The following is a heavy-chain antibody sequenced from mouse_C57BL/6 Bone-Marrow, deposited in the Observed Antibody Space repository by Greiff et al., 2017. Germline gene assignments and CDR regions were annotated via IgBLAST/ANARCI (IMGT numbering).Heavy chain of an antibody. CDR2: FDPANGTA. D-gene: IGHD2-14*01. CDR1: GFNIKNTY. J-gene: IGHJ4*01. Sequence: VPLQPSVAELVRPGASVKLSCTASGFNIKNTYMHWVKKSPDTRLEWIGRFDPANGTAKYDPKFQGKATIPADKFSNTVSLQLSSLTSDDAAIYCGACLLQVSRRAMDYGGQGTSVTVSS. CDR3: ACLLQVSRRAMDY. V-gene: IGHV14-3*01.